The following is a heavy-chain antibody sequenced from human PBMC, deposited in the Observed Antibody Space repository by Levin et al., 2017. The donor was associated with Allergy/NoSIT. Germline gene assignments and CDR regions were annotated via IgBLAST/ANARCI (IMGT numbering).Heavy chain of an antibody. CDR1: GFTFSNSA. V-gene: IGHV3-23*01. CDR2: ISGSGGST. J-gene: IGHJ3*02. CDR3: AKVLTGPVVGKDVFAI. Sequence: GGSLRLSCAASGFTFSNSAMNWVRQAPGKGLEWVSAISGSGGSTYNADSVKGRFSVSRDNSKNTLYLQMNSLRAEDTAIYYCAKVLTGPVVGKDVFAIWGQGTMVTVSS. D-gene: IGHD1-26*01.